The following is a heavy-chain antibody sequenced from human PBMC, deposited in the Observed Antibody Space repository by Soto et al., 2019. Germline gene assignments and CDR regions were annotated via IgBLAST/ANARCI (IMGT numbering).Heavy chain of an antibody. V-gene: IGHV1-3*01. CDR1: GYSFTSYA. J-gene: IGHJ4*02. CDR3: ARVRESRRSDWYNCFDY. CDR2: INAGNGNT. Sequence: ASVKVSCKASGYSFTSYAMHWVRQAPGQRLEWMGWINAGNGNTKYSQMFQGRVTFTRDTSATTAHMELTTLRSEDTAVYYCARVRESRRSDWYNCFDYWGQGTLVTVSS. D-gene: IGHD6-19*01.